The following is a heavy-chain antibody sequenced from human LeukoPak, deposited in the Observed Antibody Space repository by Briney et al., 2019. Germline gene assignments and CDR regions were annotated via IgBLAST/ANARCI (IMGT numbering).Heavy chain of an antibody. Sequence: SETLSLNCTVSGGSICSSSYYWGWIRQPPGKGLEWIASIYYSGSTYYNPSVKSRVTISLNTSKTRFSLKLSSVTTADTAVYYCASLGYSYGRYYDYGMDVWGQGTTVTVSS. V-gene: IGHV4-39*01. CDR2: IYYSGST. CDR1: GGSICSSSYY. D-gene: IGHD5-18*01. J-gene: IGHJ6*02. CDR3: ASLGYSYGRYYDYGMDV.